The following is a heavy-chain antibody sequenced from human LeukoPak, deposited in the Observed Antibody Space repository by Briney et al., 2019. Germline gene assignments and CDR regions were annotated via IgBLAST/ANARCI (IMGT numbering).Heavy chain of an antibody. J-gene: IGHJ4*02. CDR2: IIPIFGTA. CDR3: ARDRDYYDSSGYYPLDY. D-gene: IGHD3-22*01. CDR1: GGTFSSYA. V-gene: IGHV1-69*13. Sequence: GASVKVSCKASGGTFSSYAISWVRQAPGQGLEWMGGIIPIFGTANYAQKFQGRVTITADESTSTAYMELSSLRSEDTAVYYCARDRDYYDSSGYYPLDYWGQGSLVTVSS.